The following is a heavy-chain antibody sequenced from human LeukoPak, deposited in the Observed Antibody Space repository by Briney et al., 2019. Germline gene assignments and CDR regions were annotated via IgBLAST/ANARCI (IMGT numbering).Heavy chain of an antibody. J-gene: IGHJ4*02. Sequence: SETLSLTCAVYGGSFSGYYWSWIRQPPGKGLEWIGEINHSGSTNYNPSLKSRVTISVDTSKNQFSLKLSSVTAADTAVYYCARTLRGYSYGYVYWGQGTLVTVSS. CDR2: INHSGST. V-gene: IGHV4-34*01. D-gene: IGHD5-18*01. CDR3: ARTLRGYSYGYVY. CDR1: GGSFSGYY.